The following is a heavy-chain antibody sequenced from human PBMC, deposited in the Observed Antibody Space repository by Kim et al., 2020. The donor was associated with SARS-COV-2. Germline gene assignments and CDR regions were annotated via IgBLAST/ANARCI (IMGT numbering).Heavy chain of an antibody. CDR1: GFTFSDYY. D-gene: IGHD3-9*01. J-gene: IGHJ3*02. CDR2: ISSSSSYT. V-gene: IGHV3-11*06. CDR3: ARTDFDWLKGGAFDI. Sequence: GGSLRLSCAASGFTFSDYYMSWIRQAPGKGLEWVSYISSSSSYTNYADSVKGRFTISRDNAKNSLYLQMNSLRAEDTAVYYCARTDFDWLKGGAFDIWGQGTMVTVSS.